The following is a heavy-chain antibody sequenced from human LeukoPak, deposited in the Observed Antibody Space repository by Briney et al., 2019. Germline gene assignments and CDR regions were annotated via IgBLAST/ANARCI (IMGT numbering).Heavy chain of an antibody. D-gene: IGHD6-13*01. CDR1: DFSISSGYY. CDR2: IYHNGST. CDR3: ARHRATSSWDFDY. J-gene: IGHJ4*02. V-gene: IGHV4-38-2*01. Sequence: SETLSLTCAVSDFSISSGYYWGWIRQPPGKGLEWIGSIYHNGSTYYNLPLKSRVTISINTSKNQFSLRLSSVTAADTAVYYCARHRATSSWDFDYWGQGTLVTVSS.